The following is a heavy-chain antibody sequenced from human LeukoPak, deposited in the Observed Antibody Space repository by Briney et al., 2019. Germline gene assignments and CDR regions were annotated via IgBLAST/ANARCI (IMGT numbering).Heavy chain of an antibody. CDR1: GYSFSSYN. J-gene: IGHJ4*02. Sequence: ASVTVSCKASGYSFSSYNIHWVRQATGQGLEWMGWMSPNSGNTGYAQKFQGSVTMTRDTSISTAYMELSSLRPEDTAVHYCARRYCSNDVCYHSVDYWGQGTLVTVSS. CDR2: MSPNSGNT. D-gene: IGHD2-8*01. CDR3: ARRYCSNDVCYHSVDY. V-gene: IGHV1-8*01.